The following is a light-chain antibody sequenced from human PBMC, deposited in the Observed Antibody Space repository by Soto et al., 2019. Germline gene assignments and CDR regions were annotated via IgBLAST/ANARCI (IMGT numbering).Light chain of an antibody. V-gene: IGKV3-20*01. CDR1: QSVSSYF. J-gene: IGKJ1*01. CDR2: GAS. CDR3: EQHGSSPPT. Sequence: EIVLTQSPGTLSLSPGERATLSCRASQSVSSYFLAWYQQRPGQAPRLLIYGASYRASGIPDRFSGSGSGTDFTLIITRLEPEDFAVYYCEQHGSSPPTFGQGTKVDIK.